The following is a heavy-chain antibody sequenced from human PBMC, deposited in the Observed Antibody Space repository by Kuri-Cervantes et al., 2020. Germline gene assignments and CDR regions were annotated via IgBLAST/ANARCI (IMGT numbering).Heavy chain of an antibody. CDR3: ARDGDLDAFDI. CDR2: INHSGST. D-gene: IGHD3-10*01. J-gene: IGHJ3*02. CDR1: GGSFSGYY. Sequence: SETLSLTCAVYGGSFSGYYWSWIRQPPGKGLEWIGEINHSGSTNYNSSLKSRVTISVDTSKNQFSLKLSSVTAADTAVYYCARDGDLDAFDIWGQGTMVTVSS. V-gene: IGHV4-34*01.